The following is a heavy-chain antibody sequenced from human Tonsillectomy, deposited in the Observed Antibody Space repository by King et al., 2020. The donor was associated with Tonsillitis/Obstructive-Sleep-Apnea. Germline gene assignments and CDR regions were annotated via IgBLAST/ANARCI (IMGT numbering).Heavy chain of an antibody. CDR3: SRAYYDSSGHYYFEY. CDR1: GFTFSDYY. Sequence: VQLVESGGGLVQPGGSLRLSCAASGFTFSDYYKDWVRQAPGKGLEWVGRSRNKARSYSTEYAASVKGRFTISRDDSKSSLYLQMNSLKTEDTAVYYCSRAYYDSSGHYYFEYWGQGTLVTVSS. J-gene: IGHJ4*02. V-gene: IGHV3-72*01. D-gene: IGHD3-22*01. CDR2: SRNKARSYST.